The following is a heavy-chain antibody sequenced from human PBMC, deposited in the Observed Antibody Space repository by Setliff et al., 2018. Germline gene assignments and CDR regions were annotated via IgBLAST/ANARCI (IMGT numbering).Heavy chain of an antibody. J-gene: IGHJ6*03. CDR3: VREGVDRRSSTYDRYYMDV. D-gene: IGHD6-6*01. Sequence: GASVKVSCKASGATFSSYGISWVRQAPGQGLEWMGGTIPMFGTTEYAQKFQGRLTIITDESTNTAFMQLSSLRSDDTAVYYCVREGVDRRSSTYDRYYMDVWGKGTTVTVSS. CDR2: TIPMFGTT. CDR1: GATFSSYG. V-gene: IGHV1-69*05.